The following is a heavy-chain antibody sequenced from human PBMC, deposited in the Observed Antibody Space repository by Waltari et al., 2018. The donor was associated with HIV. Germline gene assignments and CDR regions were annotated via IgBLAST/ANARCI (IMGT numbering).Heavy chain of an antibody. V-gene: IGHV1-69*01. Sequence: QVQLVQSGAEVKKPGSSVKVSCEASGGTFSTYPISWVRQAPGQGLEWMGGILPIFCVSNYAQKFQGRVTITADESTSTAYMELSSLRSEDTAVYYCARDLGAGSLRGTLWGQGTLVIVSS. CDR3: ARDLGAGSLRGTL. J-gene: IGHJ4*02. D-gene: IGHD3-10*01. CDR2: ILPIFCVS. CDR1: GGTFSTYP.